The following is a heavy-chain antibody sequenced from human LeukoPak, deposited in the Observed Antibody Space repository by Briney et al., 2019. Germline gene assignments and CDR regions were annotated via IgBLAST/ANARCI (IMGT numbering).Heavy chain of an antibody. V-gene: IGHV4-31*03. J-gene: IGHJ5*02. CDR2: IYYSGST. CDR1: GGSISSGGYY. D-gene: IGHD4-11*01. CDR3: ARASPLGTTVTTWWFDP. Sequence: SETLSLTCTVSGGSISSGGYYWSWIRQHPGKGLEWIGYIYYSGSTYYNPSLKSRVTISVDTSKNQFSLKLSSVTAADMAVYYCARASPLGTTVTTWWFDPWGQGTLVTVSS.